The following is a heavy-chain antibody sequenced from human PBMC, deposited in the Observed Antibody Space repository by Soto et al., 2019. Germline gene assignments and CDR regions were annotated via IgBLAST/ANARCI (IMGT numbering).Heavy chain of an antibody. D-gene: IGHD3-9*01. CDR1: GGSLSGYY. Sequence: QVHLEQWGAGLLNPSETLSLTCAVYGGSLSGYYWSWVRQSSGKGLEWIGEINHSGTANYNPSLKTRVTISADTSKHQFSLRLTSVTAADSAVYYCASYHFLDLWTGSRHYMDVWGRGTPVTVSS. J-gene: IGHJ6*03. CDR2: INHSGTA. CDR3: ASYHFLDLWTGSRHYMDV. V-gene: IGHV4-34*01.